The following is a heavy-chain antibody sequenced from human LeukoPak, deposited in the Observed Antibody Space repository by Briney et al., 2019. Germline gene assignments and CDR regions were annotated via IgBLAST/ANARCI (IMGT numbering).Heavy chain of an antibody. CDR2: INGDGSEK. V-gene: IGHV3-7*05. D-gene: IGHD3-9*01. CDR1: GFTFGSYW. J-gene: IGHJ6*02. CDR3: ARVSPYYDILTGYYPSCMDV. Sequence: GGSLRLSCAASGFTFGSYWMSWVRQAPGKGLEWVANINGDGSEKYYVDSVKGRFTISRDNAKNSLYLQMNNLRAEDTAVYYCARVSPYYDILTGYYPSCMDVWGQGTTVTVSS.